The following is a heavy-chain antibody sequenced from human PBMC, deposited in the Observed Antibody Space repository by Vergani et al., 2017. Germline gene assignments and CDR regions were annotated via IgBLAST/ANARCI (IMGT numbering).Heavy chain of an antibody. Sequence: QVQLVESGGGVVQPGRSLRLSCAASGFTFSSYAMHWVRQAPGKGLEWVAVISYDGSNKYYADSVKGRFTISRDNSKNTLYLQMNSLRAEDTAVYYCARDGPKVVTAIHASDDGMDVWGQGTTVTVSS. D-gene: IGHD2-21*02. CDR2: ISYDGSNK. J-gene: IGHJ6*02. V-gene: IGHV3-30-3*01. CDR3: ARDGPKVVTAIHASDDGMDV. CDR1: GFTFSSYA.